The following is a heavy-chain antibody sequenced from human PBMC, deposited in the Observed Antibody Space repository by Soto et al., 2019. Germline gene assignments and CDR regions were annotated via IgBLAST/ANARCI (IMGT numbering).Heavy chain of an antibody. J-gene: IGHJ4*01. CDR3: TTDSHFTMKLVRFDY. D-gene: IGHD3-22*01. V-gene: IGHV3-15*07. CDR2: IKSKIDGGTT. CDR1: GFTFSSYS. Sequence: GGSLRLSCAASGFTFSSYSMNWVRQAPGKGLEWVGRIKSKIDGGTTDFAAPVKGRFAISRDDSRNMVYFQMNSLEIEDTAVYYCTTDSHFTMKLVRFDYWGLGTLVTVSS.